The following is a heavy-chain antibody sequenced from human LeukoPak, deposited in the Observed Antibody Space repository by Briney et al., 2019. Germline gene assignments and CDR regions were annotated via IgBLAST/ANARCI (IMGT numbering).Heavy chain of an antibody. V-gene: IGHV1-18*01. CDR3: ARDPKCDYYDILTGPTRRFDY. CDR1: GYTFTSYG. CDR2: ISAYNGNT. Sequence: ASVKVSCKASGYTFTSYGISWVRQAPGQGLEWMGWISAYNGNTNYAQKLQGRVTMTTDTSTSTAYMELRSLRSDDTAVYYCARDPKCDYYDILTGPTRRFDYWGQGTLVTVSS. D-gene: IGHD3-9*01. J-gene: IGHJ4*02.